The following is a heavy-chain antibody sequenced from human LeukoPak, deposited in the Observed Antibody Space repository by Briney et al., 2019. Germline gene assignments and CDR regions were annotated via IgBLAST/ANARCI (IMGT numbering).Heavy chain of an antibody. D-gene: IGHD6-19*01. CDR2: MNPNSGNT. J-gene: IGHJ4*02. CDR3: ARDGDWYSSGWYYFDY. V-gene: IGHV1-8*01. Sequence: GASVKVSCKASGYTFTSYDINWVRQATGQGLEWMGWMNPNSGNTGYAQKFQGRVTMTRNTSISTAYMELSRLRSDDTAVYYCARDGDWYSSGWYYFDYWGQGTLVTVSS. CDR1: GYTFTSYD.